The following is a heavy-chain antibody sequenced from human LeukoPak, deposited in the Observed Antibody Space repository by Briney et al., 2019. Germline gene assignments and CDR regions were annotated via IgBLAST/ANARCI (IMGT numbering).Heavy chain of an antibody. J-gene: IGHJ2*01. D-gene: IGHD2-2*01. CDR3: ARDRDVVVPAVPFL. V-gene: IGHV3-33*01. CDR2: IWYDGSNK. Sequence: PGGSLRLSCAASGFTFSSYGMHWVRQAPGKGLEWVAVIWYDGSNKYYADSVKGRFTISRDNSKNTLYLQMNSLRAEDTAVYYCARDRDVVVPAVPFLWGRGTLVTVSS. CDR1: GFTFSSYG.